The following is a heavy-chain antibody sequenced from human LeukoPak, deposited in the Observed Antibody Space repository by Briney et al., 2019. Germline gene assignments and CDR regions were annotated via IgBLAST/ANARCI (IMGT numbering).Heavy chain of an antibody. CDR3: ARVGGSYSPLVY. Sequence: RGSLRLSCAASGFTFSSYGMHWVRQAPGKGLEWVAVIWYDGSSKYYADSVKGRFTISRDNAKNTLYLQMNRLRAEDTAVYYCARVGGSYSPLVYWGQGTLVTVPS. V-gene: IGHV3-33*01. CDR2: IWYDGSSK. D-gene: IGHD1-26*01. CDR1: GFTFSSYG. J-gene: IGHJ4*02.